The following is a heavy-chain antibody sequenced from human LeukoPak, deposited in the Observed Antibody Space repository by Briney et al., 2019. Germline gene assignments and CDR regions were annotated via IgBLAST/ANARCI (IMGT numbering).Heavy chain of an antibody. J-gene: IGHJ3*02. Sequence: SETLSLTCAVYGGSFSGYYWSWIHQPQGKGLEWIGEINHSGSTNYNPSLKSRVTISVDTSKNQFSLKLSSVTAADTAVYYCASGVTTVADAFDIWGQGTMVTVSS. V-gene: IGHV4-34*01. CDR1: GGSFSGYY. D-gene: IGHD4-23*01. CDR2: INHSGST. CDR3: ASGVTTVADAFDI.